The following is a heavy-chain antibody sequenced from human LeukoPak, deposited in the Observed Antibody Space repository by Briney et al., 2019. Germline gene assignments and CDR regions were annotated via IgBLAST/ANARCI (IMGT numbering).Heavy chain of an antibody. CDR3: ARIAAAPGQDAFDI. J-gene: IGHJ3*02. CDR2: ISAYNGNT. Sequence: ASVKVSCKASGYTFTSYGISWVRQAPGRGLEWMGWISAYNGNTNYAQKLQGRVTMTTDTSTSTAYMELRSLRSDDTAVYYCARIAAAPGQDAFDIWGQGTMVTVSS. CDR1: GYTFTSYG. D-gene: IGHD6-13*01. V-gene: IGHV1-18*01.